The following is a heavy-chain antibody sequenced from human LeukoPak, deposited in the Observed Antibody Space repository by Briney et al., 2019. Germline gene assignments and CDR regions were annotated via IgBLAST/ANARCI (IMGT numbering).Heavy chain of an antibody. J-gene: IGHJ3*02. CDR1: GYTFTSYG. CDR3: AARGEEIVGASDAFDI. D-gene: IGHD1-26*01. CDR2: ISAYNGNT. V-gene: IGHV1-18*01. Sequence: GASVKVSCKASGYTFTSYGISWVRQAPGQGLEWMGWISAYNGNTSYAQKLQGRVTMTTDTSTSTAHMELRSLRSDDTAVYYCAARGEEIVGASDAFDIWGQGTMVTVSS.